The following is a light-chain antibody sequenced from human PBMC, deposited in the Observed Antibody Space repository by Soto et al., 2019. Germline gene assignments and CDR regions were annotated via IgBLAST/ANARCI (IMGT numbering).Light chain of an antibody. Sequence: DIVMTQSPDSLAVSLGERAVINCKTSQSLLYSSKNKNYLAWYQQKPGQPPKLLIYWASTRESGVPDRFSGSGSGTGFTLTISSLQAEDVAVYYCQQYYTTPLLTFGGGTKVEIK. CDR3: QQYYTTPLLT. CDR2: WAS. V-gene: IGKV4-1*01. CDR1: QSLLYSSKNKNY. J-gene: IGKJ4*01.